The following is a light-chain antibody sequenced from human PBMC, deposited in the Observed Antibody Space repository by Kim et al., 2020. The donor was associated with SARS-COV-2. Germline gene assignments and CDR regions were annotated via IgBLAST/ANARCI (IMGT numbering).Light chain of an antibody. Sequence: QSVLTQPASVSGSPGQSIAISCTGTSSDVGGYNYVSWFQQHPGKAPKLMIYDVTKRPPGVSDRFSGSKSGNTASLTISGLQAEDEADYYCSSYTSSTTFVFGTGIQLTVL. J-gene: IGLJ1*01. V-gene: IGLV2-14*01. CDR2: DVT. CDR3: SSYTSSTTFV. CDR1: SSDVGGYNY.